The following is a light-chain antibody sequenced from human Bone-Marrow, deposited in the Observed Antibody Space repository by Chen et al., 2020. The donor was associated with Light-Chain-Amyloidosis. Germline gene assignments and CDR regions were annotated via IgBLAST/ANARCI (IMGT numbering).Light chain of an antibody. CDR2: EVT. V-gene: IGLV2-14*01. J-gene: IGLJ1*01. Sequence: QSALTQPASVSGSPGQSITISCTGTSSDVGGDNHVSLYQQHPDKDPKLMIYEVTNRPSWVPDRFSGSKSDNTASLTISGLQPEDEADYFCSSYTITNTRVFGSGTRVTVL. CDR3: SSYTITNTRV. CDR1: SSDVGGDNH.